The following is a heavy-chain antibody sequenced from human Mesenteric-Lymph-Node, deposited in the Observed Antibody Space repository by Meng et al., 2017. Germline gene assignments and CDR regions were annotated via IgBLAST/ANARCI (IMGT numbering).Heavy chain of an antibody. CDR1: GFTFSDYY. CDR3: AKDKSFMAVAGRTFDY. V-gene: IGHV3-9*01. Sequence: SLKISCAASGFTFSDYYMSWIRQAPGKGLEWVSGISWNSGSIGYADSVKGRFTISRDNAKNSLYLQMNSLRAEDTALYYCAKDKSFMAVAGRTFDYWGQGTLVTVSS. CDR2: ISWNSGSI. D-gene: IGHD6-19*01. J-gene: IGHJ4*02.